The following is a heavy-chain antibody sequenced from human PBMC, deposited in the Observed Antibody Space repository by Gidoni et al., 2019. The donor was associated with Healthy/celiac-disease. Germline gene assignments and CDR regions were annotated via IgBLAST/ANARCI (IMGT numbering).Heavy chain of an antibody. D-gene: IGHD2-15*01. Sequence: QVQLQESGPGLVTPSQTLSLPSPVSVASLRRVGYYGSWNRQHPGKGLAWIGYIYYSGSTYYNTYRKSRVTISVDTSKNQFSLKMSDVTAADTAVYYCAREGVAATRRDCDSWGQGTMVTVSS. J-gene: IGHJ3*02. CDR3: AREGVAATRRDCDS. CDR1: VASLRRVGYY. V-gene: IGHV4-31*03. CDR2: IYYSGST.